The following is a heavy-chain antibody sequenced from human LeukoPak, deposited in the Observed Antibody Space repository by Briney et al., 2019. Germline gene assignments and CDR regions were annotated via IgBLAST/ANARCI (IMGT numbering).Heavy chain of an antibody. D-gene: IGHD4-11*01. CDR3: ARGYSDWLR. Sequence: PGGSLRLSCAASGFTFSNYWMTWVPEGPGEGVERLANINLDGSETPVVDSVNGCFTISRDNAKNSLSLQRSGLRVEDTAVYYGARGYSDWLRWGQGTQVTVAS. J-gene: IGHJ4*02. CDR2: INLDGSET. V-gene: IGHV3-7*01. CDR1: GFTFSNYW.